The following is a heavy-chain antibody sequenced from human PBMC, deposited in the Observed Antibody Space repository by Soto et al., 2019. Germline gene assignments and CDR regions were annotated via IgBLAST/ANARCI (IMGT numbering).Heavy chain of an antibody. CDR2: IYYSGST. Sequence: PSETLSLTCTVSGGSISSYYWSWIRQPPGKGLEWIGYIYYSGSTNYNPSLKSRVTISVDTSKNQFSLKLSSVTAADTAVYYCARASYDSSGYEFDYWGQGTLVTVSS. CDR3: ARASYDSSGYEFDY. CDR1: GGSISSYY. D-gene: IGHD3-22*01. V-gene: IGHV4-59*01. J-gene: IGHJ4*02.